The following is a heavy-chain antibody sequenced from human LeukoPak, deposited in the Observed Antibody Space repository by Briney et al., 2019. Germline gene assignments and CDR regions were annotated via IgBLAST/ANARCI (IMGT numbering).Heavy chain of an antibody. Sequence: GGSLGLSCAASGFTFSSYGIHWVRQAPGKGLEWVTFIPYDGLNRIYADSVEGRFTVSRDNSKNTLYLQMNSLRAEDTAVYYCAKDGYYDFWSGSPVNWFDPWGQGTLVTVSS. D-gene: IGHD3-3*01. CDR1: GFTFSSYG. CDR3: AKDGYYDFWSGSPVNWFDP. CDR2: IPYDGLNR. J-gene: IGHJ5*02. V-gene: IGHV3-30*02.